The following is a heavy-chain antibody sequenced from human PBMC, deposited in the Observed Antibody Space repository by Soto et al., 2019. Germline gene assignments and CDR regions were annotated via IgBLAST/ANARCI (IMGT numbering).Heavy chain of an antibody. CDR3: ARAIYHYDYFWGSHRYTGYFDY. CDR2: IKQDGSEK. CDR1: GFTFSSYW. D-gene: IGHD3-16*02. J-gene: IGHJ4*02. V-gene: IGHV3-7*01. Sequence: GGSLRLSCAASGFTFSSYWISWVRQAPGKGLEWVANIKQDGSEKYYVDSVKGRFTISRDNAKNSLYLQMNSLRAEDTAVYYCARAIYHYDYFWGSHRYTGYFDYFCQGTLVTVSS.